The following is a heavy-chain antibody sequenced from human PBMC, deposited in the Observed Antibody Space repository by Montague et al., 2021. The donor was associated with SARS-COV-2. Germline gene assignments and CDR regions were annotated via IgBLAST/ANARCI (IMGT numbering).Heavy chain of an antibody. CDR2: INYSGSA. Sequence: SETLSLTCAVYGGSSSGAYWNWVRQPPGKGLEWIAEINYSGSANYNPSLKNRVTLSVDRSKNQFSLQLRSVTAADRAVYYCARGVYDSGNYYTRDQYYGLDVWGQGTTVAVSS. CDR1: GGSSSGAY. V-gene: IGHV4-34*01. J-gene: IGHJ6*02. CDR3: ARGVYDSGNYYTRDQYYGLDV. D-gene: IGHD3-10*01.